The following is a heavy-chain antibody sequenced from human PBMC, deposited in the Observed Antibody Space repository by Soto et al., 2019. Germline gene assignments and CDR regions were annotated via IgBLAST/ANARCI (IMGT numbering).Heavy chain of an antibody. Sequence: PSETLSLTCAVSGGSISSSNWWSWVRQPPGKGLEWIGEIYHSGSTNYNPSLKSRVTISVDKSKNQFSLKLSSVTAAVTAVYYCASVYDILTGYYRAFLYWGQGTLVTSPQ. CDR1: GGSISSSNW. D-gene: IGHD3-9*01. CDR2: IYHSGST. CDR3: ASVYDILTGYYRAFLY. J-gene: IGHJ4*02. V-gene: IGHV4-4*02.